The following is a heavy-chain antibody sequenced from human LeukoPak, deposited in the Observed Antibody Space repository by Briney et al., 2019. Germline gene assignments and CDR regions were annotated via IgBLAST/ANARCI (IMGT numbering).Heavy chain of an antibody. J-gene: IGHJ6*03. D-gene: IGHD1-26*01. CDR3: AKDIGGSYPLYYYYYMDV. V-gene: IGHV1-3*03. Sequence: ASVKVSCKASGYTFTSYAMHWVRQAPGQRLEWMGWINAGNGNTKYSQEFQGRVTITRDTSASAVYMELSSLRAEDTAVYYCAKDIGGSYPLYYYYYMDVWGKGTTVTISS. CDR1: GYTFTSYA. CDR2: INAGNGNT.